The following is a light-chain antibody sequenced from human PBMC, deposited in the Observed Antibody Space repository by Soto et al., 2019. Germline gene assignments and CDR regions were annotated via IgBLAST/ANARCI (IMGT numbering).Light chain of an antibody. CDR2: ASS. V-gene: IGKV3-20*01. CDR1: QSLSRTY. CDR3: QGYGRSPLST. J-gene: IGKJ2*01. Sequence: IVLTQSPGTLSLSPGDRATLSCRASQSLSRTYLAWYQQKPGQAPRLLIYASSDRAPGIPDRLRGSGSGTDFTLTISRLEPEDFAVYYCQGYGRSPLSTLGQGTKFEIK.